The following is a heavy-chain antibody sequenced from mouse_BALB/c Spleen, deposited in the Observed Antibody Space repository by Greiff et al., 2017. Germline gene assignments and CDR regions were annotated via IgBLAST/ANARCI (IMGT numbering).Heavy chain of an antibody. CDR1: GFTFSSYG. CDR2: ISSGGSYT. J-gene: IGHJ2*01. V-gene: IGHV5-6*01. CDR3: ARQTMTHYFDY. Sequence: EVKLMESGGDLVKPGGSLKLSCAASGFTFSSYGMSWVRQTPDKRLEWVATISSGGSYTYYPDSVKGRFTISRDNAKNTLYLQMSSLKSEDTAMYYCARQTMTHYFDYWGQGTTLTVSS. D-gene: IGHD2-4*01.